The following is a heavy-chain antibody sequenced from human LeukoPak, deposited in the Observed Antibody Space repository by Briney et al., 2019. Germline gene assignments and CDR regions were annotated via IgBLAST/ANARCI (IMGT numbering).Heavy chain of an antibody. CDR3: AKKTWTDDAFDV. D-gene: IGHD1-1*01. CDR2: IWYDGTNQ. CDR1: GFTFNSYG. J-gene: IGHJ3*01. V-gene: IGHV3-33*06. Sequence: GGSLRLSCAASGFTFNSYGMHWVRQAPGRGLEWVAVIWYDGTNQYYADSVKGRFSISRDNSKNTLYLQMNSLRVEDTAVYYCAKKTWTDDAFDVWGQGTMVTVSS.